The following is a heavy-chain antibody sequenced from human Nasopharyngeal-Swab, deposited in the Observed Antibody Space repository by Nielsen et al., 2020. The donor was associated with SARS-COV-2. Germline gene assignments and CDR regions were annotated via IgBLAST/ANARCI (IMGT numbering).Heavy chain of an antibody. J-gene: IGHJ4*02. CDR2: IGDKAHNYAT. Sequence: GESLKISCAASGFVFSGSAIHWVRQASGKGLEWVGRIGDKAHNYATTYAASVKGRFTISRDDSKNTAFLQMDSLNTEDTALYYCTIDYYFDYWGQGTLVTVSS. CDR3: TIDYYFDY. CDR1: GFVFSGSA. D-gene: IGHD4/OR15-4a*01. V-gene: IGHV3-73*01.